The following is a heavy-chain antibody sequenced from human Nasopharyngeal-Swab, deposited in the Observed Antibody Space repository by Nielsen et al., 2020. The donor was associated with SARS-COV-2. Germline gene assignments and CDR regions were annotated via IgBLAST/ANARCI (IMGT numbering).Heavy chain of an antibody. CDR2: IYHSGST. CDR3: ARGGGRRAFDI. V-gene: IGHV4-30-2*01. J-gene: IGHJ3*02. CDR1: GGSISSGGHS. Sequence: SETLSLTCAVSGGSISSGGHSWSWIRQPPGKGLEWIGYIYHSGSTYYNPSLKSRVTISVDRSKNQFSLKLSSVTAADTAVYYCARGGGRRAFDIWGQGTMVTVSS. D-gene: IGHD3-16*01.